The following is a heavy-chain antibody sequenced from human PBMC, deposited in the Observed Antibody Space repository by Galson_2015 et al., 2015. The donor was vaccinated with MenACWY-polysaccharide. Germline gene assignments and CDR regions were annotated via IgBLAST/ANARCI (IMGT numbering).Heavy chain of an antibody. V-gene: IGHV1-8*02. J-gene: IGHJ3*02. CDR2: MNPNSGNT. CDR1: GYTFTTYD. CDR3: ARGDSSGYYILNDAFDI. D-gene: IGHD3-22*01. Sequence: SVKVSCKASGYTFTTYDINWVRQATGQGLEWMGWMNPNSGNTGYAQKFQGRVTMTRNTSISTAYMELSSLRSEDTAVYYCARGDSSGYYILNDAFDIWGQGTMVTVSS.